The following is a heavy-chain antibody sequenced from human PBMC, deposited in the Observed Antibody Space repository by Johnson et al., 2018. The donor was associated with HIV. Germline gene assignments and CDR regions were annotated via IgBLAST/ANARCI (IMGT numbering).Heavy chain of an antibody. V-gene: IGHV3-74*02. D-gene: IGHD3-22*01. Sequence: VQLVESGGGLVQPGGSLRLSCAASGFTFSSYWMHWVRQAPGKGLVWVSRINSDRSSTSYADSVKGRFTISRDNAKNTLYLQMNSLRAEDTAVYYCARDSSGYLLADAFDIWGQGTMVTVSS. CDR2: INSDRSST. CDR3: ARDSSGYLLADAFDI. CDR1: GFTFSSYW. J-gene: IGHJ3*02.